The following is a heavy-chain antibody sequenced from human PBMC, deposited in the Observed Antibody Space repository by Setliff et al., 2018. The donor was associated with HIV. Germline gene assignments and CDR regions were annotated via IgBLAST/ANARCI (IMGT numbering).Heavy chain of an antibody. CDR2: ISYSGGS. D-gene: IGHD3-22*01. J-gene: IGHJ3*02. V-gene: IGHV4-31*03. CDR1: GDSISSDAYY. CDR3: ARDRYYYDSSGYSGAFDI. Sequence: SETLSLTCTVSGDSISSDAYYWSWIRQHPEKGLEWVGYISYSGGSYYNPSLKSRISISMDTSKNQFSLKLKSVTAADTAVYYCARDRYYYDSSGYSGAFDIWGQGTMVTVSS.